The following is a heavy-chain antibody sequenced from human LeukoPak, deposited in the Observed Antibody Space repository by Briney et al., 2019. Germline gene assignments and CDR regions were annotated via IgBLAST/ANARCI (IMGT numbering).Heavy chain of an antibody. CDR3: AKDSLNDLVGATRRDFDY. Sequence: PGGSLRLSCAASGFTFDDYAMHWVRQAPGKGLEWVSGISWNSGSIGYADSVKGRFTISRDNAKNSLYLQMNSLRAEDTSLYYCAKDSLNDLVGATRRDFDYWGQGTLVTVSS. CDR1: GFTFDDYA. CDR2: ISWNSGSI. J-gene: IGHJ4*02. V-gene: IGHV3-9*01. D-gene: IGHD1-26*01.